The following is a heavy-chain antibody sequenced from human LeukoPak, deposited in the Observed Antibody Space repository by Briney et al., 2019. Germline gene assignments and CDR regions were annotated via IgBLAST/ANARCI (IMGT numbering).Heavy chain of an antibody. CDR1: GYSFTSYW. D-gene: IGHD3-10*01. V-gene: IGHV5-51*01. CDR3: ARLVGYYGSGGHFDY. CDR2: IYPGDSDT. Sequence: GESLQISCKGSGYSFTSYWIGWVRQMPGKGLEWMGIIYPGDSDTRYSPSFQGQVTISADKSISTAYLQWSSLKASDTAMYYCARLVGYYGSGGHFDYWGQGTLVTVSS. J-gene: IGHJ4*02.